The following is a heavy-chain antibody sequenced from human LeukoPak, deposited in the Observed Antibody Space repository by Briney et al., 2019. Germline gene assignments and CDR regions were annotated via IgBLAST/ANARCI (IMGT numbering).Heavy chain of an antibody. D-gene: IGHD3-10*01. J-gene: IGHJ6*02. CDR3: ARGGYYYGSGFMDV. V-gene: IGHV4-4*07. CDR1: GGSISSYY. Sequence: PSETLSLTCTVSGGSISSYYWSWIRQPAGKGLEWIGRIYTSGSTNYNPSLKSRVTMSVDTSKNQFSLKLSSVTAADTAVYYCARGGYYYGSGFMDVWGQGTTVTVSS. CDR2: IYTSGST.